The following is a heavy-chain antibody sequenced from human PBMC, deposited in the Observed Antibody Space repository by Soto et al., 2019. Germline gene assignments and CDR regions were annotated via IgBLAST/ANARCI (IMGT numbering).Heavy chain of an antibody. J-gene: IGHJ4*02. CDR1: GISFSNCD. D-gene: IGHD3-22*01. V-gene: IGHV3-23*01. CDR3: ARPTYYYDSSGPPAY. CDR2: VSSGSTTK. Sequence: PGGSLRLSCAASGISFSNCDMSWVRQAPGKGLEWVSGVSSGSTTKYYAEAVKGRFTISRDNPKKTLYLQMNNLRAEDTAVYYCARPTYYYDSSGPPAYWGQGTPVTVSS.